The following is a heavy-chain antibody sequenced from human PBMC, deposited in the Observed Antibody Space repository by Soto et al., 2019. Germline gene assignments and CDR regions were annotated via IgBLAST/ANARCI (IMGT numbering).Heavy chain of an antibody. Sequence: VQLQESGPGLVKPSDTLSLTCTVSGTSISSYYWSWIRQHPGKGLEWIANNHYSGTTNYNPSLASRVTLSVDTSKNQFSLNMTSVTAADRAMYFFAGYNSYAIDYWGLGALVTVSS. CDR2: NHYSGTT. J-gene: IGHJ4*02. V-gene: IGHV4-59*07. D-gene: IGHD2-8*01. CDR1: GTSISSYY. CDR3: AGYNSYAIDY.